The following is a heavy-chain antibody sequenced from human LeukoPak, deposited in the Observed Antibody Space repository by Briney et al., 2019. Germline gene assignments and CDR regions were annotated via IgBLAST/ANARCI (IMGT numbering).Heavy chain of an antibody. J-gene: IGHJ4*02. CDR3: ARDLTPGIAAAGSGY. CDR1: GFTFATYA. V-gene: IGHV3-23*01. D-gene: IGHD6-13*01. Sequence: GGSLRLSCAASGFTFATYAMSWVRQPPGKGLEWVSSIGRSGGGSTCYADSVKGRFTISRDNSRNALYLQMNSLRVEDTAVYYCARDLTPGIAAAGSGYWGQGTLVTVSS. CDR2: IGRSGGGST.